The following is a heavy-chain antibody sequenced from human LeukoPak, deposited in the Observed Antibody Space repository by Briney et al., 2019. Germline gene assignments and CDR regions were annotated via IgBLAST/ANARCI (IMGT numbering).Heavy chain of an antibody. V-gene: IGHV1-18*01. CDR1: GYTFTSYG. CDR3: ARDIPPDYGDYDDFDY. D-gene: IGHD4-17*01. CDR2: ISAYNGNT. Sequence: GASVKVSCKASGYTFTSYGISWVRQAPGQGLEWMGWISAYNGNTNYAQKLQGRVTMTTDTSTSTAYMELRSLRSDDTAAYYCARDIPPDYGDYDDFDYWGQGTLVTVSS. J-gene: IGHJ4*02.